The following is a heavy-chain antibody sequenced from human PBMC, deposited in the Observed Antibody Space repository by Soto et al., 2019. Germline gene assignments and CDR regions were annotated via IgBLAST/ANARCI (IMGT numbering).Heavy chain of an antibody. CDR3: ARASCSSTSCYFDY. Sequence: SQTLSLTCAISGDSVSSNSAAWNWIRQSPSRGLEWLGRTYYRSKWYNDYAVSVKSRITINPDTSKNQFSLQLNSVTPEDTVVYYCARASCSSTSCYFDYWGQGTLVTVSS. CDR2: TYYRSKWYN. J-gene: IGHJ4*02. V-gene: IGHV6-1*01. CDR1: GDSVSSNSAA. D-gene: IGHD2-2*01.